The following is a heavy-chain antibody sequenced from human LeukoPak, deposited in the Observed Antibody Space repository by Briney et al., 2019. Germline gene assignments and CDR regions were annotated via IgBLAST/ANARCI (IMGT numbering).Heavy chain of an antibody. CDR1: GGSVNSYY. Sequence: KSSETLSLTCTVSGGSVNSYYWNWLRQPPGKGLEWIGYIYYSGSTDYNPSLKSPVTISLDTSKNQFSLKLRSVTAADTAVYYCASDNIVVVPAAMGDAFDIWGQGTMVTVSS. D-gene: IGHD2-2*01. CDR2: IYYSGST. V-gene: IGHV4-59*08. J-gene: IGHJ3*02. CDR3: ASDNIVVVPAAMGDAFDI.